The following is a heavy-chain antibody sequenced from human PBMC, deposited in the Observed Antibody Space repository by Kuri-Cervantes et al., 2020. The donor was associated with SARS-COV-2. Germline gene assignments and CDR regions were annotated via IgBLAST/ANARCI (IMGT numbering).Heavy chain of an antibody. CDR2: FDPEDGET. V-gene: IGHV1-24*01. D-gene: IGHD5-12*01. CDR1: GYTLTELS. CDR3: AISGYDLAYYYYYYMDV. Sequence: ASVKVSCKVSGYTLTELSMHWVRQAPGKGLEWMGGFDPEDGETIYAQKFQGRVTMTEDTSISTAYMELSRLRSDDTAVYYCAISGYDLAYYYYYYMDVWGKGTTVTVSS. J-gene: IGHJ6*03.